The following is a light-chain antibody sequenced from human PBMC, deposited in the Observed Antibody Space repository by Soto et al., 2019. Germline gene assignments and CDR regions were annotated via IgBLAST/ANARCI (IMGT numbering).Light chain of an antibody. V-gene: IGKV1-27*01. CDR2: AAS. J-gene: IGKJ1*01. CDR3: QAYNSAPRT. CDR1: LGIANY. Sequence: DIQMTQSPSSLSASVGDRVSITCRASLGIANYLAWYQQQPGKVPRLLIYAASTLQSGVPSRFSGSRSGTYFTLTISSVQPEDVATYYCQAYNSAPRTFGQGTKVDIK.